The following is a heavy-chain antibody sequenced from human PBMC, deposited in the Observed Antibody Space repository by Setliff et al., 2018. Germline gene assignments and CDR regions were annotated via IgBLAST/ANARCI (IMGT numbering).Heavy chain of an antibody. CDR1: GGSFSGYY. CDR2: INHSGRT. V-gene: IGHV4-34*01. D-gene: IGHD3-10*01. CDR3: ARGPSKPYYGSGSYYKYFDY. J-gene: IGHJ4*02. Sequence: PSETLSLTCAVYGGSFSGYYWSWIRQPPGKGLEWIGEINHSGRTNYNPSLKSRVTISVETSKNQFSLKLGSVTAADTAVYYCARGPSKPYYGSGSYYKYFDYWGQGTLVTVS.